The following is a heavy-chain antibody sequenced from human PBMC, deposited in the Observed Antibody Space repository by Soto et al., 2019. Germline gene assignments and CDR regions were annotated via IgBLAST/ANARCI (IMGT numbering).Heavy chain of an antibody. J-gene: IGHJ4*02. CDR2: IIPIFGTA. CDR1: GGTFSSYA. CDR3: ASRGTVGATEPLHLGEIFDY. V-gene: IGHV1-69*13. Sequence: GASVKVSCKASGGTFSSYAISWVRRAPGQGLEWMGGIIPIFGTANYAQKFQGRVTITADESTSTAYMELSSLRSEDTAVYYCASRGTVGATEPLHLGEIFDYWGQGTLVTVSS. D-gene: IGHD1-26*01.